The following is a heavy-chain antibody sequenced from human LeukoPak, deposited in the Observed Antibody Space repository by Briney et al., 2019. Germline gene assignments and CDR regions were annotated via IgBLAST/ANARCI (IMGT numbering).Heavy chain of an antibody. J-gene: IGHJ3*02. CDR2: INHSGST. Sequence: SETLSLTCAVYGGSFSGYYWSWIRQPPGKGLEWIGEINHSGSTNYNPSLKSRVTISVDTSKNQFSLKLSSVTAADTAVYYCARGDYDYVWGSYRWLYAFDIWGQGTMVTVSS. V-gene: IGHV4-34*01. CDR3: ARGDYDYVWGSYRWLYAFDI. D-gene: IGHD3-16*02. CDR1: GGSFSGYY.